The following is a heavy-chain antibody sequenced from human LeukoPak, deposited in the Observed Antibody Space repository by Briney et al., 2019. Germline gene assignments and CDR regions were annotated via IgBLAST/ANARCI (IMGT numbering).Heavy chain of an antibody. CDR3: ARGNQWLIDY. Sequence: GTSLRLSCAASGFTFSSYGMHWVRQAPGKGLEWVSLISHDGGDERYADSMKGRFTISRDNSKSTLYLQMNSLRVEDTAVYYCARGNQWLIDYWGQGTQVTVSS. CDR1: GFTFSSYG. V-gene: IGHV3-30*03. CDR2: ISHDGGDE. D-gene: IGHD6-19*01. J-gene: IGHJ4*02.